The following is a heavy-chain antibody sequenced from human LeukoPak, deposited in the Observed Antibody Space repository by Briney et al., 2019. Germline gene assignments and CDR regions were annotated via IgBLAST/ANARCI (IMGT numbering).Heavy chain of an antibody. CDR2: LSYDGTNK. D-gene: IGHD2-8*01. Sequence: GSLRLSCAASGFTFSGYGIHWVRQAPGKGLEWVAFLSYDGTNKFYADSVKGRFTISRDNSEKTLYLQMNSLRAEDTAVHYCARDNGNKYYFDYWGQGTLVTVSS. J-gene: IGHJ4*02. CDR3: ARDNGNKYYFDY. V-gene: IGHV3-33*01. CDR1: GFTFSGYG.